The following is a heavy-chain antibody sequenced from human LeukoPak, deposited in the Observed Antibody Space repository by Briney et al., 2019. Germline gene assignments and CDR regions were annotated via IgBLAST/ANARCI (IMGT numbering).Heavy chain of an antibody. D-gene: IGHD2-15*01. Sequence: PGGSLRLSCAASGFTFSSYAMSWVRQAPGKGLEWVSAISGSGGSTYYADSVKGRFTISRDNSKNTLYLQMNSLRAEDTAVYYCAKQDFGYYYYYYMDVWGKGTMVTVSS. CDR1: GFTFSSYA. V-gene: IGHV3-23*01. CDR3: AKQDFGYYYYYYMDV. J-gene: IGHJ6*03. CDR2: ISGSGGST.